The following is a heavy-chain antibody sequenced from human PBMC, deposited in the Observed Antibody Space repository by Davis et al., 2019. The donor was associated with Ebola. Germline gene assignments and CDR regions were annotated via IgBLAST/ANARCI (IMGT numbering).Heavy chain of an antibody. Sequence: SETLSLTCAVSGGSISSSNWWSWIRQSPGKGLEWIGYIYYLGSTIYNPSLQSRVTISVDTSKNKFSLMLTSVTAADTAVYYCARLGFLGGQFDFWGQGTLVTVSA. CDR3: ARLGFLGGQFDF. J-gene: IGHJ4*02. CDR1: GGSISSSNW. D-gene: IGHD3-16*01. V-gene: IGHV4-4*02. CDR2: IYYLGST.